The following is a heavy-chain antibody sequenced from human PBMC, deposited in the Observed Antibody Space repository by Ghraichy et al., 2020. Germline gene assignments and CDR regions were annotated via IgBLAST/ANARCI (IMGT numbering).Heavy chain of an antibody. CDR3: AKSGPSKWEADYDAFDA. J-gene: IGHJ3*01. Sequence: GGSLRLSCAASGFTFSAYARSWVRQAPGKGLEWVSGISGNDVHKYNPHPVKGRFTFSGEPSKNTLILQMNSLRAEDTAVYYCAKSGPSKWEADYDAFDAWGQGTAVTVSP. CDR1: GFTFSAYA. D-gene: IGHD4-11*01. V-gene: IGHV3-23*01. CDR2: ISGNDVHK.